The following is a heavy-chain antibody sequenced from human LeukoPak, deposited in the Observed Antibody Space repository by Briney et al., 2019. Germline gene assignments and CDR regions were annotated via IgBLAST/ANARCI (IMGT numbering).Heavy chain of an antibody. CDR1: GFVFSTYW. V-gene: IGHV3-7*01. CDR2: ISLDGTEE. D-gene: IGHD3/OR15-3a*01. J-gene: IGHJ4*02. CDR3: ASGRHDFLH. Sequence: GGSLRLSCAASGFVFSTYWMTWVRQAPGKGLGWVANISLDGTEEHYVDSSLKGRFTISRDNAKNSLYLQMTSLRVEDTAVYYCASGRHDFLHWGQGTLVTVSS.